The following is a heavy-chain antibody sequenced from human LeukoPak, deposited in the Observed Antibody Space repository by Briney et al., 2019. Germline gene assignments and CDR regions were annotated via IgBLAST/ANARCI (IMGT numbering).Heavy chain of an antibody. Sequence: GGSLRLSCAASGFTFSSYGMHWVRQAPGKGLEWVAVIWYDGSNKYYADSVKGRFTISRDNSKNTLYLQMNSLRAEDTAVYYCARARIRSSWYFDYRGQGTLVTVPS. D-gene: IGHD6-13*01. CDR1: GFTFSSYG. CDR2: IWYDGSNK. J-gene: IGHJ4*02. CDR3: ARARIRSSWYFDY. V-gene: IGHV3-33*01.